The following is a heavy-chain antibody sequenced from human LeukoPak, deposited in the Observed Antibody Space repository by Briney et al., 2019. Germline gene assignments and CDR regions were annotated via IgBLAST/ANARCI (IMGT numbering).Heavy chain of an antibody. D-gene: IGHD6-13*01. J-gene: IGHJ3*02. CDR2: IWYDGSNK. CDR3: AKGTGVGQPDWLPNHGAFDI. Sequence: GGSLRLSCAASGFTFSSYGMHWVRQAPGKGLEWVAVIWYDGSNKYYADSVKGRFTISRDNSKNTLYLQMNSLRAEDTAVYYCAKGTGVGQPDWLPNHGAFDIWGQGTMVTVSS. V-gene: IGHV3-33*06. CDR1: GFTFSSYG.